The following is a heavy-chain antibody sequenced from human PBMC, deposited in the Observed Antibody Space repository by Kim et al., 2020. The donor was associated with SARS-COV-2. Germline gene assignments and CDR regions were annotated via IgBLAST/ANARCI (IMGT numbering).Heavy chain of an antibody. CDR3: ALFVAGNFDY. CDR2: IYYSGST. J-gene: IGHJ4*02. Sequence: SETLSLTCTVSGGSISSYYWSWIRQPPGKGLEWIGYIYYSGSTNYNPSLKSRVTISVDTSKNQFSLKLSSVTAADTAVYYCALFVAGNFDYWGQGTLVTVSS. D-gene: IGHD6-19*01. V-gene: IGHV4-59*01. CDR1: GGSISSYY.